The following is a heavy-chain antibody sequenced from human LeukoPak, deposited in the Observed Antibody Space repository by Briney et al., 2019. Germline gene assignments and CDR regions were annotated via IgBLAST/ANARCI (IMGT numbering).Heavy chain of an antibody. J-gene: IGHJ4*02. V-gene: IGHV1-18*01. Sequence: ASVKVSCTASGYTFTNYGIAWVRQAPGQGLEWMGWISGYNFDTNYAERVQGRVTMTTDTSTTTAYMELRSLRSDDTAVYYCARTDGTPGTRLLDSWGQGTLVTVSS. CDR3: ARTDGTPGTRLLDS. CDR1: GYTFTNYG. D-gene: IGHD1-14*01. CDR2: ISGYNFDT.